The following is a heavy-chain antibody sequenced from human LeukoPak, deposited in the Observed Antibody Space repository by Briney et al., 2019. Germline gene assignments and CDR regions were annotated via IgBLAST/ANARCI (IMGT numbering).Heavy chain of an antibody. D-gene: IGHD4-23*01. CDR2: ISFDGNII. Sequence: GGSLRLSCAASGFTFRSYAMDWVRQAPGKGLEWLAFISFDGNIIYYADSVKGRFTASRDNSKNTLYLQMNSLRAEDTAVYYCARAPDYGGNSEGDYWGQGTLVTVSS. CDR3: ARAPDYGGNSEGDY. V-gene: IGHV3-30-3*01. J-gene: IGHJ4*02. CDR1: GFTFRSYA.